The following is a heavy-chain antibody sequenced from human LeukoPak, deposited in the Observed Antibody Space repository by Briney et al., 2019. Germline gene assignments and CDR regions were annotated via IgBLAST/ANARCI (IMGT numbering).Heavy chain of an antibody. D-gene: IGHD1-26*01. CDR3: ARDSGSYWRGFDY. Sequence: SETLSLTCAVYGGSFSGYYWSWIRQPPGKGLEWIGEINHSGSTNYNPSLKSRVTISVDTSKNQFSLKLSSVTAADTAVYYCARDSGSYWRGFDYWGQGTLVTVSS. J-gene: IGHJ4*02. V-gene: IGHV4-34*01. CDR1: GGSFSGYY. CDR2: INHSGST.